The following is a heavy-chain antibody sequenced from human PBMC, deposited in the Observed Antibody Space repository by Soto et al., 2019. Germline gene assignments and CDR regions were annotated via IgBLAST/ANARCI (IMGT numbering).Heavy chain of an antibody. D-gene: IGHD3-10*01. Sequence: QITLKESGPTLVKPTQTLTLTCTFSGFSLTTSGVGVGWIRQPPGKALEWLVLIYWDDDKRYSPSLKSRLTINKDTSKNQVVLTMTNMDPVDTATYFCAHRVGFGEFDSWGQGTLVTVSS. CDR1: GFSLTTSGVG. J-gene: IGHJ5*01. V-gene: IGHV2-5*02. CDR3: AHRVGFGEFDS. CDR2: IYWDDDK.